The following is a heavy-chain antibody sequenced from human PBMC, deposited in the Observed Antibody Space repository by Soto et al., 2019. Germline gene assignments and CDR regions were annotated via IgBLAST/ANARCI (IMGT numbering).Heavy chain of an antibody. J-gene: IGHJ5*02. CDR2: ISGGGGYV. V-gene: IGHV3-23*01. CDR1: GFTFINYA. Sequence: GGSLRLSCAGSGFTFINYAMNWVRQAPGKGLEWVSSISGGGGYVFFPDSVKGRFTISRDNSKNTLYLQMNSLRADDTAVYYCARDPRTPLRYFDWLSPYNWFDPWGQGTLVTVSS. CDR3: ARDPRTPLRYFDWLSPYNWFDP. D-gene: IGHD3-9*01.